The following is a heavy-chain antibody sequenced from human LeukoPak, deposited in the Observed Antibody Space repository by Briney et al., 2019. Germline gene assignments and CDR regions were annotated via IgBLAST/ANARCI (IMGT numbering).Heavy chain of an antibody. D-gene: IGHD4-17*01. CDR3: TRRGPTDRTYAFDI. J-gene: IGHJ3*02. CDR2: IRSKAYGGTT. CDR1: GFTFGDYA. V-gene: IGHV3-49*03. Sequence: GGSLRLSCTASGFTFGDYAMSWFRQAPGKGLEWVGFIRSKAYGGTTEYAASVKGRFTISRDDSKSIAYLQMNSLKTEDTAVYYCTRRGPTDRTYAFDIWGQGTMVTVSS.